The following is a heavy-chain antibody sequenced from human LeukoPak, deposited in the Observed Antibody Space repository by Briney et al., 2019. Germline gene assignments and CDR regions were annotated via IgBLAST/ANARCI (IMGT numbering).Heavy chain of an antibody. CDR3: ARRRSGYNNYYFDY. J-gene: IGHJ4*02. Sequence: GESLKISCKGPGYSFTSYWIGWVRQMPGKSLEWMGNIYPGYSHTRYSPSFQGQVTISADKSISTASLQWRSLKASDTAMYYCARRRSGYNNYYFDYWGQGTLVTVSS. CDR2: IYPGYSHT. CDR1: GYSFTSYW. D-gene: IGHD1-1*01. V-gene: IGHV5-51*01.